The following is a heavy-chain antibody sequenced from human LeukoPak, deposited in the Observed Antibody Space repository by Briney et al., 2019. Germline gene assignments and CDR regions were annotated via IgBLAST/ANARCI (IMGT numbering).Heavy chain of an antibody. CDR2: ISGSGGST. CDR1: GFTFSSYG. J-gene: IGHJ4*02. CDR3: ARGGVDYYGLGTYYLMYYFDY. V-gene: IGHV3-23*01. D-gene: IGHD3-10*01. Sequence: GGSLRLSCAASGFTFSSYGMSWVRQAPGKGLEWVSAISGSGGSTYYADSVKGRFTISRDNSKNTLYLQMNSLRAEDTAVYFCARGGVDYYGLGTYYLMYYFDYWGQGALVTVSS.